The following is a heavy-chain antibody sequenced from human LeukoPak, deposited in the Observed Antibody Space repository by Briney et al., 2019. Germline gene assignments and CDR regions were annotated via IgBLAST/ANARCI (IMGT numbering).Heavy chain of an antibody. CDR3: VRSVGSSGWYGEFDY. J-gene: IGHJ4*02. V-gene: IGHV1-46*01. Sequence: ASVTVSCKASGYTFTSYYMHWVRQAPGHGLGWMGIINPSGGSTSYVQKLQGRVTMTRDTSTSTVYMEVSSLRSEDTAVYFCVRSVGSSGWYGEFDYWGQGTLVTVSS. CDR1: GYTFTSYY. D-gene: IGHD6-19*01. CDR2: INPSGGST.